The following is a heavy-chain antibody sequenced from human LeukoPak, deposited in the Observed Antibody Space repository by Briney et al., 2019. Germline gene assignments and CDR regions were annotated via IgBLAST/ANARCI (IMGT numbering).Heavy chain of an antibody. Sequence: PGGSLRLSCAASGFTFSSYSMNWLRQAPGKGLEWVSSISSSSSYIYYADSVKGRFTISRDNAKNSLYLQMNSLRAEGTAVYYCARYSYGSYWYFDFWGRGTLVTVSS. J-gene: IGHJ2*01. CDR3: ARYSYGSYWYFDF. CDR1: GFTFSSYS. CDR2: ISSSSSYI. V-gene: IGHV3-21*01. D-gene: IGHD5-18*01.